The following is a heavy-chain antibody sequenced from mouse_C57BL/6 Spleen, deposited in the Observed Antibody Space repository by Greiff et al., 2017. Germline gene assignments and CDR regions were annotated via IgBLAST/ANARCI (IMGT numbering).Heavy chain of an antibody. J-gene: IGHJ4*01. CDR3: ARPLYYYGSSYEDYAMDY. D-gene: IGHD1-1*01. V-gene: IGHV5-6*01. Sequence: EVKLVESGGDLVKPGGSLKLSCAASGFTFSSYGMSWVRQTPDKRLEWVATISSGGSYTYYPDSVKGRFTISRDNAKNTLYLQMSSLKSEDTAMYYCARPLYYYGSSYEDYAMDYWGQGTSVTVSS. CDR1: GFTFSSYG. CDR2: ISSGGSYT.